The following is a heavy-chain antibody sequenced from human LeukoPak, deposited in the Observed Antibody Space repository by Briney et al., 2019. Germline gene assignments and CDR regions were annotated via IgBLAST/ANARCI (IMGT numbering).Heavy chain of an antibody. CDR1: GFTFSSYA. V-gene: IGHV3-20*04. CDR2: INWDGTST. D-gene: IGHD2-2*01. J-gene: IGHJ6*03. CDR3: ARSPAGYCTSATCPSYYYMDV. Sequence: GGSLRLSCAASGFTFSSYAMSWVRQVPGKGLEWVSGINWDGTSTSYGASVKGRFTISRDNAKNSLYLQMNSLRAEDTAFYYCARSPAGYCTSATCPSYYYMDVWGKGTTVTVSS.